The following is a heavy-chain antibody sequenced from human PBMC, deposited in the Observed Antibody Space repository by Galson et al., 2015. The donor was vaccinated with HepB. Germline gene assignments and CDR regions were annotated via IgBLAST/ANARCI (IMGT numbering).Heavy chain of an antibody. Sequence: SLRLSCAASGFTFDDYAMHWVRQAPGKGLEWVSGISWNSVQSGYADSVKGRYTISRDNAKNSIDLQMNSLRPEDTALYYCANAAPHYTSNSFDWFDPWGQGTLVTVSS. CDR1: GFTFDDYA. V-gene: IGHV3-9*01. CDR3: ANAAPHYTSNSFDWFDP. J-gene: IGHJ5*02. D-gene: IGHD1-7*01. CDR2: ISWNSVQS.